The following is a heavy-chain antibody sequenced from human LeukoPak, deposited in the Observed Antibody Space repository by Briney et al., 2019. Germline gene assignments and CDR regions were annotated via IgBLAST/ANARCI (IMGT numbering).Heavy chain of an antibody. CDR2: IYYSGST. CDR1: GGSISSHY. Sequence: PSETLSLTCTVSGGSISSHYWSWIRQPPGKGLEWIGYIYYSGSTNYNPSLKSRVTISVDTSKNQFSLKLSSVTAADTAVYYRARGTVAGDDYWGQGTLVTASS. J-gene: IGHJ4*02. CDR3: ARGTVAGDDY. V-gene: IGHV4-59*11. D-gene: IGHD6-13*01.